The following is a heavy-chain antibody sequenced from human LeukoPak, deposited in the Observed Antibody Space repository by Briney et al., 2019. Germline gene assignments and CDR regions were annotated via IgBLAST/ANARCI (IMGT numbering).Heavy chain of an antibody. D-gene: IGHD3-10*01. J-gene: IGHJ4*02. CDR2: ISGSGGST. CDR1: GFTFSSYA. CDR3: AKGRGVLLWFGESDY. V-gene: IGHV3-23*01. Sequence: GGSLRLSCAASGFTFSSYAMSWVRQAPGKGLEWVSAISGSGGSTYYADSVKGRFTISRDNSKNTLYLQMNSLRAEDTAVYYCAKGRGVLLWFGESDYWGQGTLVTVSS.